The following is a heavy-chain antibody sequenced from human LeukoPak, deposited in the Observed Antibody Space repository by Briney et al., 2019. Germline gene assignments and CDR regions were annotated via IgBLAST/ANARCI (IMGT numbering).Heavy chain of an antibody. Sequence: GESLKISCKGSGYSFSNYWITWVRQMPGKGLEWMGRIDPRDSYINYSPSFQGHVTISADKSISTAYLQWSSLKASDTAMYYCARSSYYYDSSGYPFDYWGQGTLVTVSS. CDR2: IDPRDSYI. V-gene: IGHV5-10-1*01. J-gene: IGHJ4*02. D-gene: IGHD3-22*01. CDR1: GYSFSNYW. CDR3: ARSSYYYDSSGYPFDY.